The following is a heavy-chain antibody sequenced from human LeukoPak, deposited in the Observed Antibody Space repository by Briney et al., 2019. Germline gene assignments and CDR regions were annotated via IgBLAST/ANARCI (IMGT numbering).Heavy chain of an antibody. CDR3: ARENSQWTYGMDV. J-gene: IGHJ6*02. Sequence: GASVTVSCKASGYTFTSYYMHWVRQAPGQGLEWMGIINPSGGSTSYAQKFQGRVTMTRDTSTSTVYMELSSLRSEDTAVYYCARENSQWTYGMDVWGQGTAVTVSS. V-gene: IGHV1-46*01. D-gene: IGHD6-19*01. CDR1: GYTFTSYY. CDR2: INPSGGST.